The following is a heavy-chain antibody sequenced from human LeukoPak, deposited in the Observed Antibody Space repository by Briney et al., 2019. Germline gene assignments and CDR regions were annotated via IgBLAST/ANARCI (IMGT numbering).Heavy chain of an antibody. V-gene: IGHV1-24*01. CDR3: ATFSSGWYEGEIDY. CDR1: GYTLTELS. CDR2: FDPEDGET. Sequence: ASVKVSCKVSGYTLTELSMHWVRQAPGKGLEWMGGFDPEDGETIYAQKFQGRVTMTEDTSTDTAYMELSSLRSEDTAVYYCATFSSGWYEGEIDYWGQGTLVTVSS. D-gene: IGHD6-19*01. J-gene: IGHJ4*02.